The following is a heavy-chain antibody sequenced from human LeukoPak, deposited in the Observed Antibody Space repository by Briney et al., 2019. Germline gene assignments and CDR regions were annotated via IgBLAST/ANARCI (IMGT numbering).Heavy chain of an antibody. Sequence: KSSETLSLTCTVSGGSISSSSYYWGWIRQPPGKGLEWIGSIYYSGSTYYNPSLKSRVTISVDTSKNQFSLKLSSVTAADTAVYYCARNQLGTEDYWGQGTLVTVSS. J-gene: IGHJ4*02. CDR3: ARNQLGTEDY. CDR1: GGSISSSSYY. V-gene: IGHV4-39*07. D-gene: IGHD7-27*01. CDR2: IYYSGST.